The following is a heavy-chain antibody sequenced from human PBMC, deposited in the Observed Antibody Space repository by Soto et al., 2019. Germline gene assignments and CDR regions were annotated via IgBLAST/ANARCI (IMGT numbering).Heavy chain of an antibody. CDR1: GYSFSSYG. V-gene: IGHV1-18*01. CDR2: ISPSSGET. Sequence: ASVKVSCKASGYSFSSYGIIWVRQAPGQGLEWMGWISPSSGETNYAQKFQGRVTVTTDTSTTTTYLELRSLKSDDTAVYYCARDWHPRFDPWGPGTLVTVSS. J-gene: IGHJ5*02. CDR3: ARDWHPRFDP.